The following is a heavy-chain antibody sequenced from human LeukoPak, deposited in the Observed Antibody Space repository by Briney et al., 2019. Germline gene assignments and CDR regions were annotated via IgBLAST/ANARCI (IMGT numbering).Heavy chain of an antibody. Sequence: GGSLRLSCAASGFTFSSYWLHWVRQAPGKGLVWVSRINSDGSSTSYADSVKGRFTISRDNAKNTLYLQMNSLRAEDTAVYYCARTDYYYGSGKDYWGQGTLVTVSS. D-gene: IGHD3-10*01. J-gene: IGHJ4*02. CDR1: GFTFSSYW. CDR3: ARTDYYYGSGKDY. CDR2: INSDGSST. V-gene: IGHV3-74*01.